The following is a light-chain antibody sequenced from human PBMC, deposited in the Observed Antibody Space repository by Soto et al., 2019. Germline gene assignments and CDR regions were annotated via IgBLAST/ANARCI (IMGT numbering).Light chain of an antibody. CDR1: XSVSIX. J-gene: IGKJ4*01. Sequence: EIVLTQSPAXLXXXXXXXAXLSCRASXSVSIXLAWYQQRPGQTPRLLIYDISTRAAGIPARFSGSVFRTDYTLTISNLEPEDSAVYYCQQRFAWPNSFGGGTKVQI. CDR2: DIS. CDR3: QQRFAWPNS. V-gene: IGKV3-11*01.